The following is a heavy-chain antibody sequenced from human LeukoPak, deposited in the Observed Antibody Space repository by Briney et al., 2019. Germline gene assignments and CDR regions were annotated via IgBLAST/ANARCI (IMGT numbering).Heavy chain of an antibody. D-gene: IGHD6-19*01. CDR1: GDSISSGDYY. CDR2: IYYSGST. Sequence: SQTLSLTCTVSGDSISSGDYYWSWIRQPPGKGLEWIGSIYYSGSTYYNPSLKSRVTISVDTSKNQFSLKLSSVTAADTAVYYCASVAVAGGFDYWGQGTLVTVSS. V-gene: IGHV4-39*07. CDR3: ASVAVAGGFDY. J-gene: IGHJ4*02.